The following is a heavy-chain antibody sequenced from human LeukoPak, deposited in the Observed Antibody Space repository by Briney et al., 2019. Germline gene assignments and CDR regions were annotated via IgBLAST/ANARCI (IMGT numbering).Heavy chain of an antibody. Sequence: GGSLRLSCAASGFTFSSYSMNWVRQAPGKGLEWVSSISSSSSYIYYADSVKGRFNICRDNAKNTLYLQMNRQRAEDTAVYYCARDLIRYCSSTSCYRDDAFDIWGQGTMVTVSS. V-gene: IGHV3-21*01. CDR2: ISSSSSYI. CDR1: GFTFSSYS. CDR3: ARDLIRYCSSTSCYRDDAFDI. D-gene: IGHD2-2*01. J-gene: IGHJ3*02.